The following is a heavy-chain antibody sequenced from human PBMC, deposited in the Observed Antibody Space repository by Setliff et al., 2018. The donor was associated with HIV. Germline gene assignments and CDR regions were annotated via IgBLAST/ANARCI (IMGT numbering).Heavy chain of an antibody. Sequence: ETLSLSCAASGFTVSSHYMSWVRQAPGKGLEWVSTIYSDGSTYNADSVKGRFTLSRDTSKNTISLQMNSLRPEDTAVFYCARVRLYSSALDYWGQGTLVTVSS. D-gene: IGHD3-22*01. CDR3: ARVRLYSSALDY. J-gene: IGHJ4*02. V-gene: IGHV3-66*02. CDR2: IYSDGST. CDR1: GFTVSSHY.